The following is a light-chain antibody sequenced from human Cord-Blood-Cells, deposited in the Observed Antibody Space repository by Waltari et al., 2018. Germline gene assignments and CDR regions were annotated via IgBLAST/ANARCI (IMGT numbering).Light chain of an antibody. Sequence: EIVLTQSPATLSLSPGERATLSCRASQSVSSYLAWYQQKPGQAPRLLIYDASNRATGIPDRFSGSGSGTDFTLTISSLEPEDFAVYYCQQRSNWPLGQGTKLEIK. CDR2: DAS. J-gene: IGKJ2*01. CDR3: QQRSNWP. CDR1: QSVSSY. V-gene: IGKV3-11*01.